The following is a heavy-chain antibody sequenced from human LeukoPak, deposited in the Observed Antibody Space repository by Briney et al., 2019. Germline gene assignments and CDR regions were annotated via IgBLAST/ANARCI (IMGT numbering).Heavy chain of an antibody. Sequence: GGSLRLSCAASGFTFSSYEMNWVRQAPGKGLGGVSYISSSGSTIYYADSVKGRFTISRDNAKNSLYLQMNSLRAEDTAVYYCARVRGDYFDYWGQGTLVTVSS. CDR3: ARVRGDYFDY. CDR2: ISSSGSTI. J-gene: IGHJ4*02. D-gene: IGHD7-27*01. V-gene: IGHV3-48*03. CDR1: GFTFSSYE.